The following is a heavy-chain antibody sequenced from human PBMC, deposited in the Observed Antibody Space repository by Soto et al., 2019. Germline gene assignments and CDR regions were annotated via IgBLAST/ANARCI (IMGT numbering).Heavy chain of an antibody. CDR3: ASGGWGSSWYEGGSRIDY. Sequence: SVGGLVQPGGSLRLSCAASGFTFSSYDMHWVRQVTGKGLEWVSAIGAAGDTYYPDSVKGRFTISRENAKNSLYLQMNSLRAEDTAVYYCASGGWGSSWYEGGSRIDYWGQGTLVTVSS. J-gene: IGHJ4*02. CDR1: GFTFSSYD. CDR2: IGAAGDT. D-gene: IGHD6-13*01. V-gene: IGHV3-13*01.